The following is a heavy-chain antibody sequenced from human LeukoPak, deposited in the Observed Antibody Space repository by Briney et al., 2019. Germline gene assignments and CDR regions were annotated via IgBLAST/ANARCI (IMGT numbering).Heavy chain of an antibody. CDR2: IGAYNGNT. CDR1: GYTFTSYG. CDR3: ASHEYPPVYGMDV. Sequence: ASVKVSCKASGYTFTSYGISWVRQAPGQGLEWMGWIGAYNGNTNYAQKLQGRVTMTTDTSTSTAYMELRSLRSDDTAVYYCASHEYPPVYGMDVWGQGTTVTVSS. V-gene: IGHV1-18*01. D-gene: IGHD2-2*01. J-gene: IGHJ6*02.